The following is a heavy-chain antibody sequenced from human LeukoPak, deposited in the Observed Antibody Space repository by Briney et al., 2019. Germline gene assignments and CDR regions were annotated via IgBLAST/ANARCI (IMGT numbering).Heavy chain of an antibody. CDR2: ISSSASNT. Sequence: GGSLRLSCAASGFTFSSYSMNWVRQTPGKGLEWVSSISSSASNTYYADSVRGRFTISRDNSKNTLSLQLNSLTAEDTAVYYCAARRWYYHYMDVWGKGTTATVSS. CDR1: GFTFSSYS. CDR3: AARRWYYHYMDV. D-gene: IGHD3-16*01. J-gene: IGHJ6*03. V-gene: IGHV3-21*04.